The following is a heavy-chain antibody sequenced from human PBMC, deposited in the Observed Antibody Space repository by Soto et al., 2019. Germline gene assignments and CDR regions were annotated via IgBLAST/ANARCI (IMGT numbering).Heavy chain of an antibody. CDR2: ISGSGGIT. D-gene: IGHD3-3*01. J-gene: IGHJ4*02. Sequence: EVQLLESGGGLVRPGGSLRLSCAASGFTFSNYAMSWVRQAPGKGLEWVSSISGSGGITYIADSVKGRFTISRDNSKNTLYLQMNSLRAEDTAVYYCAKGYYDFWSGYINWGQGTPVTVSS. CDR3: AKGYYDFWSGYIN. CDR1: GFTFSNYA. V-gene: IGHV3-23*01.